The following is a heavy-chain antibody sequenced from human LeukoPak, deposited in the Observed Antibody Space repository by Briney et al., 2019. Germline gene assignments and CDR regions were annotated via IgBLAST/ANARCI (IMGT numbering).Heavy chain of an antibody. CDR2: ISGSGGST. Sequence: PGGSLRLSCAASGFTFSSYAMSWVRRAPGKGLEWVSAISGSGGSTYYADSVKGRFTISRDNSKNTLYLQMNSLRAEDTAVYYCAKDSARVAVADHFDYWGQGTLVTVSS. J-gene: IGHJ4*02. V-gene: IGHV3-23*01. D-gene: IGHD6-19*01. CDR1: GFTFSSYA. CDR3: AKDSARVAVADHFDY.